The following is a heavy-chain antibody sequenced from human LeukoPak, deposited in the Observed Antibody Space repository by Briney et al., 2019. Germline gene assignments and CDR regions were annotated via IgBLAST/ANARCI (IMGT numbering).Heavy chain of an antibody. J-gene: IGHJ1*01. D-gene: IGHD3-22*01. V-gene: IGHV4-4*02. CDR2: VNLQGST. CDR1: GGSISNTNW. Sequence: SETLSLTCGVSGGSISNTNWWTWFRQPPGKGLEWIGEVNLQGSTNYNPSLKSRVAISVDKSENHISLKLTSVTAADTAVYYCARGPTYYYDSSGYSFFFQHWGQGTLVTVSS. CDR3: ARGPTYYYDSSGYSFFFQH.